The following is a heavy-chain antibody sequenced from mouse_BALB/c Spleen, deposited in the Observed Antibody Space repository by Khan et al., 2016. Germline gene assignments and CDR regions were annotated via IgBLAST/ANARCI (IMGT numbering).Heavy chain of an antibody. J-gene: IGHJ3*02. CDR1: GYSITSGYY. V-gene: IGHV3-6*02. Sequence: EVPLQESGPGLVKPSQSLSLTCSVTGYSITSGYYWNWIRQFPGNKLEWMGYIRYDGSNNYNPSLNNRISITRDTSKHQFFLMLNSVTTEDTATYYCTRGDYYGPCGYCGQGTLVNVSA. CDR2: IRYDGSN. D-gene: IGHD1-1*01. CDR3: TRGDYYGPCGY.